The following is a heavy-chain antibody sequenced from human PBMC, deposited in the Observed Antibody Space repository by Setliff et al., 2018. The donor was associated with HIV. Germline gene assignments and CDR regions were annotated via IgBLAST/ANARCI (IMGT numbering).Heavy chain of an antibody. V-gene: IGHV1-3*04. CDR3: ARAYNIWSDYNYYYSYFMGV. D-gene: IGHD3-3*01. J-gene: IGHJ6*03. CDR2: LRTGTGDT. CDR1: GYTFTSYS. Sequence: GASVKVSCKASGYTFTSYSMHWVRQAPGQRLEWMGWLRTGTGDTSYSEKFQGRVTITRDTSASTAYMELSSLRSEDTAVYYCARAYNIWSDYNYYYSYFMGVWGKGTAVTVSS.